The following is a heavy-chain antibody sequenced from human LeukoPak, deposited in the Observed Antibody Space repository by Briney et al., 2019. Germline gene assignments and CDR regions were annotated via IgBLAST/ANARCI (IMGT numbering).Heavy chain of an antibody. CDR3: ATDRSGYYQHNWFDP. J-gene: IGHJ5*02. V-gene: IGHV1-24*01. CDR1: GYTLTELS. Sequence: ASVKVSCKVSGYTLTELSMHWVRQAPGKGLEWMGGFDPEDGETIYAQKFQGRVTMTEDTSTDTAYMELSSLRSEDTAVYYCATDRSGYYQHNWFDPWGLGTLVTVSS. CDR2: FDPEDGET. D-gene: IGHD3-3*01.